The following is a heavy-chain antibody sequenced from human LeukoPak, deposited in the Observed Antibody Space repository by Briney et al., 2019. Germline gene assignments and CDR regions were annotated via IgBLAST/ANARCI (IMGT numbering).Heavy chain of an antibody. CDR2: IRNKASGGTT. CDR3: TRDRIMTDF. CDR1: GFTFGDYS. D-gene: IGHD2-15*01. J-gene: IGHJ4*02. V-gene: IGHV3-49*03. Sequence: GGSLRLSCTASGFTFGDYSMTWFRQAPGKGLEWVSFIRNKASGGTTEHAASVRGRFTTSRDDSKSIAYLQMNSLKTEDTALYYCTRDRIMTDFWGQGALVTVSS.